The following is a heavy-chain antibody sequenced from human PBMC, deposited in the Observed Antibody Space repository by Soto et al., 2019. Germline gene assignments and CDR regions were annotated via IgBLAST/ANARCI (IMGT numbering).Heavy chain of an antibody. CDR2: IGAASGGST. Sequence: PGGSLRLSCTASGFTFSNYDMHWVRQAPGEGLEWVSGIGAASGGSTYYPDSVKGRFTISRDNSKNTLFLQMNSLRPEDTAVYYCTNRKLPTRPWGPAFDGGGQGTMVTVSS. CDR3: TNRKLPTRPWGPAFDG. V-gene: IGHV3-23*01. CDR1: GFTFSNYD. D-gene: IGHD6-6*01. J-gene: IGHJ3*01.